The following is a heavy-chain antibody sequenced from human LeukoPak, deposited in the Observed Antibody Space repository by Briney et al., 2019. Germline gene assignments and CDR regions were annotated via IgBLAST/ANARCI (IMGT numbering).Heavy chain of an antibody. J-gene: IGHJ4*02. CDR3: ARSDYDYVWGSYRGRIAPLDY. CDR2: IYYSGSS. V-gene: IGHV4-59*08. D-gene: IGHD3-16*02. CDR1: GGSISSYY. Sequence: SETLSLTCTVSGGSISSYYWSWIRQPPGKGLEWIGYIYYSGSSNYNPSLKSRVTISVDTSKNQFSLKLSSVTAADTAVYYCARSDYDYVWGSYRGRIAPLDYWGQGTLATVSS.